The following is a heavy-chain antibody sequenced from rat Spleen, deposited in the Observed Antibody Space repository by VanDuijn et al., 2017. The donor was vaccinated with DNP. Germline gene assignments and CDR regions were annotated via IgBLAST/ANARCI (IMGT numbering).Heavy chain of an antibody. J-gene: IGHJ2*01. CDR2: ISYDGDSP. CDR1: GFTFSDYN. CDR3: ARPDY. V-gene: IGHV5-7*01. Sequence: EVQLVESGGGLVQPGRSLKLSCAASGFTFSDYNMAWVRQAPKTGLAWVATISYDGDSPYLRDSVKGRFTVFRDNAKSTLYLQMDSLRSEDTATYYCARPDYWGQGVMVTVSS.